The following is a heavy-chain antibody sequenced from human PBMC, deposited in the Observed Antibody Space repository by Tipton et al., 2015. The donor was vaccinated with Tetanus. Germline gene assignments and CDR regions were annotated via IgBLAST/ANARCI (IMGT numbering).Heavy chain of an antibody. D-gene: IGHD1-26*01. Sequence: TLSLTCTVSGGSISSSSYYWGWIRQPPGKGLEWIGSIYYSGSTYYNPSLKSRVTISVDTSKNQLSLKLSSVTAADTAVYYCARLIVGATTSEYFQHWGQGTLVTVSS. CDR2: IYYSGST. V-gene: IGHV4-39*01. CDR1: GGSISSSSYY. J-gene: IGHJ1*01. CDR3: ARLIVGATTSEYFQH.